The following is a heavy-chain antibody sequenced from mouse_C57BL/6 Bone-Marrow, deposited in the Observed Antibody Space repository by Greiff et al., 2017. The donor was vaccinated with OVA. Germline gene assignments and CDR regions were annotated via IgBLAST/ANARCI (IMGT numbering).Heavy chain of an antibody. CDR1: GFSLTSYG. Sequence: VMLVESGPGLVQPSQSLSITCTVSGFSLTSYGVHWVRQPPGKGLEWLGVIWSGGSTDYNAAFISRLSISKDNSKSQVFFKMNSLQADDTAIYYCAKNEGYYGNYNAMDYWGQGTSVTVSS. CDR2: IWSGGST. V-gene: IGHV2-4*01. J-gene: IGHJ4*01. CDR3: AKNEGYYGNYNAMDY. D-gene: IGHD2-1*01.